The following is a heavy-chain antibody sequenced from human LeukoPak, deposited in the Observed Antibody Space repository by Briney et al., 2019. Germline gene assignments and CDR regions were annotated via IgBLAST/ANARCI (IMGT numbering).Heavy chain of an antibody. D-gene: IGHD6-13*01. CDR3: AREGSSPTVSQYYFDY. V-gene: IGHV1-69*04. CDR2: IIPILGIA. CDR1: GGTFSSYA. Sequence: SVKVSCKASGGTFSSYAVSWVRQAPGQGLEWMGRIIPILGIANYAQKFQGRVTITAGKSTSTAYMELSSLRSEDTAVYYCAREGSSPTVSQYYFDYWGQGTLVTVSS. J-gene: IGHJ4*02.